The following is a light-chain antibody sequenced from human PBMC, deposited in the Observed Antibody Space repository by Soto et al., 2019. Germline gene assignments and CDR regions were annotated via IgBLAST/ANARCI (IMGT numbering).Light chain of an antibody. CDR1: RDDVGGYNY. V-gene: IGLV2-14*01. CDR3: SAYTNIGTLV. J-gene: IGLJ3*02. Sequence: QSALTQPASVSGSPGQSITISCTGTRDDVGGYNYVSWYQQYPGKAPKLMIYEVSYRPSGVSNRFSGSRSDHTASLSISGLQAEDEADYYCSAYTNIGTLVFGGGTKLTVL. CDR2: EVS.